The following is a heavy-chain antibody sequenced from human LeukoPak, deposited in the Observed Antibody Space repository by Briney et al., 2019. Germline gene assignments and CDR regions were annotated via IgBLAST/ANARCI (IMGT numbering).Heavy chain of an antibody. Sequence: GESLKISCKGSGYSFISYWIGWVRQKPGKGLEWMGIIYPGDSDTRYSPSFQGQVTISADKSISTAYLQWNSLKASDTAMYYCARHYSDGGYSRYPNWFDPWGQGTLVTVSS. CDR1: GYSFISYW. CDR3: ARHYSDGGYSRYPNWFDP. CDR2: IYPGDSDT. V-gene: IGHV5-51*01. J-gene: IGHJ5*02. D-gene: IGHD5-12*01.